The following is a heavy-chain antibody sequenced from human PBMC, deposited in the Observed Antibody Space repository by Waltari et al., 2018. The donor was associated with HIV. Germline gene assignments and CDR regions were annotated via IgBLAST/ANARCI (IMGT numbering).Heavy chain of an antibody. CDR3: ARGICSGGSCYPELTPNAFDI. J-gene: IGHJ3*02. CDR2: IYHSGST. V-gene: IGHV4-4*02. D-gene: IGHD2-15*01. CDR1: GGSISSSNW. Sequence: QVQLQESGPGLVKPSGTLSLTCAVSGGSISSSNWWSWVRQPPGKGLEWIGEIYHSGSTNYNPSLKSRVTISVDKSKNQFSLKLSSVTAADTAVYYCARGICSGGSCYPELTPNAFDIWGQGTMVTVSS.